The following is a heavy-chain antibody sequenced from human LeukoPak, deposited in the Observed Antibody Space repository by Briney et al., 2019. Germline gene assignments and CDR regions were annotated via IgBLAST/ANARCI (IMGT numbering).Heavy chain of an antibody. CDR3: ARGCIWYSSSWSSGNNWFDP. J-gene: IGHJ5*02. CDR2: IYYSGST. Sequence: PSETLSLTCTVSGGSISSSSYYWGWIRQPPGKGLEWIGSIYYSGSTYYNPSLKSRVTISVDTSKNQFSLKLSSVTAADTAVYYCARGCIWYSSSWSSGNNWFDPWGQGTLVTVSS. V-gene: IGHV4-39*07. D-gene: IGHD6-13*01. CDR1: GGSISSSSYY.